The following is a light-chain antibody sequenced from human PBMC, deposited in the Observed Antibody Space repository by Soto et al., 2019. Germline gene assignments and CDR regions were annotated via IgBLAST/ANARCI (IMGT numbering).Light chain of an antibody. CDR3: QQSYSSRLT. Sequence: DIQITHCPSTVRAFVGDRVTITCRASQSISGWLAWYEQKPGKAPEHLTYDISSLQSGVPSRFTGSVSGTDFALTIRRLQPENFANYYCQQSYSSRLTFGPGTKVH. CDR2: DIS. V-gene: IGKV1-5*01. CDR1: QSISGW. J-gene: IGKJ3*01.